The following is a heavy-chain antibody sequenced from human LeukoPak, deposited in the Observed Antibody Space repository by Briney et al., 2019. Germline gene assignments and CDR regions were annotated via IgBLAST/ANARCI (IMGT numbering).Heavy chain of an antibody. D-gene: IGHD1-1*01. CDR3: ARGPPRGKYYYMDV. V-gene: IGHV3-13*01. CDR2: IGTASDT. CDR1: GFTFSSFD. J-gene: IGHJ6*03. Sequence: PGGSLRLSCAASGFTFSSFDMHWVRQPTGQGQEWVSTIGTASDTYYPGSVEGRFTPSRDNAKNSLYLQMNSLTAGDTAVYYCARGPPRGKYYYMDVWGKGTTVTVSS.